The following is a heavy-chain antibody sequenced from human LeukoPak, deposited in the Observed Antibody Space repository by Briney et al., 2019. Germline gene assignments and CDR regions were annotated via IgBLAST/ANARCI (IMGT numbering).Heavy chain of an antibody. Sequence: GGSLRLSCAASGFTFSSHAVSWVRQAPGKGLEWVSAISGTGSITHYSDSVMGRFTISRDNSRGTLHLQMDSLRAEDTAVYYCARHVWGGYFKQEYNFDYWGQGTLVTVSS. D-gene: IGHD3-3*01. J-gene: IGHJ4*02. CDR2: ISGTGSIT. CDR3: ARHVWGGYFKQEYNFDY. CDR1: GFTFSSHA. V-gene: IGHV3-23*01.